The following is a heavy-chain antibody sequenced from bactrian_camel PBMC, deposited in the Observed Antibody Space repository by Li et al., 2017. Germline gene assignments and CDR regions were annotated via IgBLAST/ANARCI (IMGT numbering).Heavy chain of an antibody. Sequence: HVQLVESGGGSVQAGGSLTLSCVASGYTYNSYCMAWFRQVPGMSREGVAAIDSDGSTSYADSVKGRFTISRDNANHTLYLQMNTQKLEDTAMYYCASDSVLCTSDGLYVYWGQGTQVTVS. D-gene: IGHD1*01. CDR1: GYTYNSYC. V-gene: IGHV3S26*01. CDR2: IDSDGST. CDR3: ASDSVLCTSDGLYVY. J-gene: IGHJ4*01.